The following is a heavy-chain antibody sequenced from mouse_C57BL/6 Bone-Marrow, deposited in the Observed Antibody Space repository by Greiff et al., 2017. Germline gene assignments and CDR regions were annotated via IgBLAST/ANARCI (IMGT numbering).Heavy chain of an antibody. CDR2: IHPNSGST. CDR1: GYTFTSYW. J-gene: IGHJ2*01. D-gene: IGHD1-1*01. V-gene: IGHV1-64*01. CDR3: ARSGTTVVARDFDY. Sequence: VQLQQPGAELVKPGASVKLSCKASGYTFTSYWMHWVKQRPGQGLEWIGMIHPNSGSTNYNEKFKSKATLTVDKSSSTAYMQLSSLTSEDSAVYYCARSGTTVVARDFDYWGQGTTLTVSS.